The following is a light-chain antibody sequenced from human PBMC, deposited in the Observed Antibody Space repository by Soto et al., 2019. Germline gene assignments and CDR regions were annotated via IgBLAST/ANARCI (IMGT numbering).Light chain of an antibody. CDR3: QVWHSGSAPFV. CDR1: NIGTKG. J-gene: IGLJ1*01. Sequence: SYILTQPPSVSVAPGQTATITCGGYNIGTKGVHWYQQRPGQAPVLVVSDDSDRASGIPERFSGSNSGNMATLTISRAEAGDEADYYCQVWHSGSAPFVFGPGTKLTVL. V-gene: IGLV3-21*02. CDR2: DDS.